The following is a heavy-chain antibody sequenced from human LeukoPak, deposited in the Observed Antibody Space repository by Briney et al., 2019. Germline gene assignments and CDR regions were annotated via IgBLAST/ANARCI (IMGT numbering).Heavy chain of an antibody. Sequence: GGSLRLSCAASGFTFSSYSMNWVRQAPGKGLEWVSYISSSSSTIYYADSVKGRFTISRDNAMNSVYLQMNSLRAEDAAVYYCARSKRNGFDIWGQGTMVTVSS. CDR2: ISSSSSTI. J-gene: IGHJ3*02. CDR3: ARSKRNGFDI. CDR1: GFTFSSYS. V-gene: IGHV3-48*01.